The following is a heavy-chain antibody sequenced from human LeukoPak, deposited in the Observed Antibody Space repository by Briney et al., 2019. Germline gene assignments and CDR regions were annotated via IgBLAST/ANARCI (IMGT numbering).Heavy chain of an antibody. CDR2: ISSSSSTI. CDR1: GFIFSNYN. D-gene: IGHD4-17*01. J-gene: IGHJ4*02. Sequence: GGSLRLSCVASGFIFSNYNMDWVRQAPGKGLEWVSYISSSSSTIYYADSVKGRFTISRDNSKNSLYLQMNSLRDEDTAVYYCARLTYGFWGQGTLVTVSS. CDR3: ARLTYGF. V-gene: IGHV3-48*02.